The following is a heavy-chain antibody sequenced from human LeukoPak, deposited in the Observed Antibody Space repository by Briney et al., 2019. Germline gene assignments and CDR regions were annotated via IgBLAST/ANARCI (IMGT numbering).Heavy chain of an antibody. CDR3: ARHSSVLNSFDP. D-gene: IGHD3-22*01. J-gene: IGHJ5*02. Sequence: GESLKISYKGSAXSFTNYWISWVRQMPGKGLEGMGRIDPGDSQTNYSPSFQGHVTISADKSISTAYLQWSSLKASDTAMYYCARHSSVLNSFDPWGQGTLVTVSS. CDR1: AXSFTNYW. CDR2: IDPGDSQT. V-gene: IGHV5-10-1*01.